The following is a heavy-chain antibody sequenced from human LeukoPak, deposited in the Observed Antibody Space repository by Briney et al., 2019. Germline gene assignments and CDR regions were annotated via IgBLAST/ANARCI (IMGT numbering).Heavy chain of an antibody. V-gene: IGHV3-74*01. CDR1: GFTFSSYW. CDR2: INSDGSST. D-gene: IGHD3-16*01. J-gene: IGHJ4*02. CDR3: ARVYGAMPGDYYFDY. Sequence: GGSLRLSCAASGFTFSSYWMHWVRQAPGKGLVWVSRINSDGSSTSYADSVKGRFTISRDNAKNTLYLQMNSLRAEDTAVYYCARVYGAMPGDYYFDYWGQGTLVTVSS.